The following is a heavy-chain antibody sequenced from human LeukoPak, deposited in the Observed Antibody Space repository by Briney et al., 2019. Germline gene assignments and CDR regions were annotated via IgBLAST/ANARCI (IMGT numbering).Heavy chain of an antibody. V-gene: IGHV3-11*01. Sequence: GGSLRLSCAASGFTFSDYYMSWIRQAPGKGLKWVSYISSSGSTIYYADSVKGRFTISRDNAKNSLYLQMNSLRAEDTAVYYCAREGGFWSGYYVSPDAFDIWGQGTMVTVSS. J-gene: IGHJ3*02. CDR3: AREGGFWSGYYVSPDAFDI. CDR2: ISSSGSTI. CDR1: GFTFSDYY. D-gene: IGHD3-3*01.